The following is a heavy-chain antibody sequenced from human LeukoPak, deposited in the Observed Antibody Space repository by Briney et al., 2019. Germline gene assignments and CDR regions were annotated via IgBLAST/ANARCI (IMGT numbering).Heavy chain of an antibody. Sequence: SGGFLRLSCAGSGFTLCSYCLSLVRPGPGEGLGWGSVISGSGDNTYYADSVKGRFTISRDNSKNMLYPQMNSLRAEDTAVYYCAKWKYSNSGIDDYWGQGTLVTVSS. V-gene: IGHV3-23*01. D-gene: IGHD6-6*01. CDR1: GFTLCSYC. J-gene: IGHJ4*02. CDR2: ISGSGDNT. CDR3: AKWKYSNSGIDDY.